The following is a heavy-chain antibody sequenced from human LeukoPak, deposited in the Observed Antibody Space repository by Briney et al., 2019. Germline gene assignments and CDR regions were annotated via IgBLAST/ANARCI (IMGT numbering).Heavy chain of an antibody. CDR3: ARKWLVIDY. CDR2: ISSSGSNI. Sequence: GGSLRLSCAASGFTFSNYEMNWVRQAPGKGLEWVSYISSSGSNIYYADSVKGRFTISRDNAENSLYLQMNSLRAEDTAVYYCARKWLVIDYWGQGTLVTVSS. D-gene: IGHD6-19*01. J-gene: IGHJ4*02. CDR1: GFTFSNYE. V-gene: IGHV3-48*03.